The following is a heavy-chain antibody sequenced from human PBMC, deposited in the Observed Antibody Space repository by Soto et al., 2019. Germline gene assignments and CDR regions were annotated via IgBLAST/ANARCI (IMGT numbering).Heavy chain of an antibody. V-gene: IGHV3-7*01. D-gene: IGHD5-12*01. CDR1: GFTFSSYW. J-gene: IGHJ4*02. CDR2: IKQDGSEK. Sequence: EVQLVESGGGLVQPGGSLRLSCAASGFTFSSYWMSWVRQAPGRGLEWVANIKQDGSEKYYVDSGKGRFTISRDNAKNSLYLQMNSLSAEDTAVFYCARAARGYGFYYWGQGTLVTVSP. CDR3: ARAARGYGFYY.